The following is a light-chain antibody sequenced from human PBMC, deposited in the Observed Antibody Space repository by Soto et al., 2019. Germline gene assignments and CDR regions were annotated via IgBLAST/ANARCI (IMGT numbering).Light chain of an antibody. CDR3: QQYENSPIT. CDR2: GAS. CDR1: QSVSGSF. V-gene: IGKV3-20*01. Sequence: EIVLTQSPATVSLSTGERATLSCRASQSVSGSFLAWYQQKPGQAPRLLIYGASSRATGIPDRFSGTGSETDFTLTINRLEPEDFAVYYCQQYENSPITFGQGTRLEIK. J-gene: IGKJ5*01.